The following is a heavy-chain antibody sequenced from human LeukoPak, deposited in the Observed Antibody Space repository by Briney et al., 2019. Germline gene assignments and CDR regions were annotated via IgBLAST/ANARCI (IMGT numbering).Heavy chain of an antibody. CDR3: ARWRSKGALGY. D-gene: IGHD3-16*01. CDR1: GFPFSDYY. V-gene: IGHV3-11*06. CDR2: ISTSSGFT. Sequence: GGSPRLSCAATGFPFSDYYMTWIRQVPGKGLEWVSYISTSSGFTKYADSVKGRFTISRDNAKNSLYLQMNSLRAEDTAVYYCARWRSKGALGYWGQGTLVTVSS. J-gene: IGHJ4*02.